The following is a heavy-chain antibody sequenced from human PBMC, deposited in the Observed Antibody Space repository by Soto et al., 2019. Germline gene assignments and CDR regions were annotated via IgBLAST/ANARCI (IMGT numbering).Heavy chain of an antibody. V-gene: IGHV3-21*06. J-gene: IGHJ3*01. CDR2: VSGSSSYI. CDR1: GFNFRNFN. Sequence: GGSLRLSCEGSGFNFRNFNMIWVRQAPGKGLEWVSSVSGSSSYIYYADSVKGRFTVSRDNANNLVFLQMNGLRPEDTAMYYCARDLRGHYGPWGQGTMVTVS. CDR3: ARDLRGHYGP. D-gene: IGHD4-17*01.